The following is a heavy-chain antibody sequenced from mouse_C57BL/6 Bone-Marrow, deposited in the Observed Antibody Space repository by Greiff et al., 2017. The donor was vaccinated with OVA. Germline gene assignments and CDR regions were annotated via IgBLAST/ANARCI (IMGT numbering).Heavy chain of an antibody. D-gene: IGHD2-3*01. CDR3: ARSYGYYHYFDY. V-gene: IGHV1-59*01. Sequence: QVQLQQPGAELVRPGTSVKLSCKASGYTFTSYWMHWVKQRPGQGLEWIGVIDPSDSYTNYNQKFKGKATLTVDTSSSTAYMQLSSLTSEDSAVYYCARSYGYYHYFDYWGQGTTLTVSS. J-gene: IGHJ2*01. CDR1: GYTFTSYW. CDR2: IDPSDSYT.